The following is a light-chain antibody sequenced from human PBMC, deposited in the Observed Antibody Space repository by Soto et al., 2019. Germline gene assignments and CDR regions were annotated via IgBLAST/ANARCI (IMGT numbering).Light chain of an antibody. CDR2: DAS. CDR3: KQRSNWPWT. CDR1: QSVSRY. V-gene: IGKV3-11*01. J-gene: IGKJ1*01. Sequence: EIVLTQSPATLSLSPGERATLSCRASQSVSRYLAWYQQKPGQAPRLLIYDASNWATGIPARFSGSGSGTDFTLTISSLEPEDFAVYYCKQRSNWPWTFGQGTKVEIK.